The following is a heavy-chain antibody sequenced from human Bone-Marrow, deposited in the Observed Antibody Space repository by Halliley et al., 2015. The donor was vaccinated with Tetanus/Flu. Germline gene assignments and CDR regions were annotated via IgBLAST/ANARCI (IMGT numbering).Heavy chain of an antibody. D-gene: IGHD3-22*01. CDR2: ISTAGDT. Sequence: LEWVSVISTAGDTYSPGSVKGQFTISREHAETSLYLQMNRLSAGDPAVYYCLRQDSRRSFDSWGQGTLLTVSS. CDR3: LRQDSRRSFDS. J-gene: IGHJ4*02. V-gene: IGHV3-13*03.